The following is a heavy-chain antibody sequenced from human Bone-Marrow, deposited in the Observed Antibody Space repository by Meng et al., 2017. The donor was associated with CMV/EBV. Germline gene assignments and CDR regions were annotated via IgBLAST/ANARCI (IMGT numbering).Heavy chain of an antibody. V-gene: IGHV5-51*01. J-gene: IGHJ6*01. CDR1: EYIFANYW. CDR2: IYPGDSDT. CDR3: ARQGILTGYGHYYYYGMDV. Sequence: GESLKISCKGSEYIFANYWIGWVRQMPGKGLEWMGIIYPGDSDTRYSPSFQGQVTISADKSISTAYLQWSSLKASDTAMYYCARQGILTGYGHYYYYGMDVWGQGTTVTVSS. D-gene: IGHD3-9*01.